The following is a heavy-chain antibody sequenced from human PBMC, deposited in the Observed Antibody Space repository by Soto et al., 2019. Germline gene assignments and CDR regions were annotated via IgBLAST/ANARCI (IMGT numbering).Heavy chain of an antibody. CDR1: GFTFTKYW. CDR2: IDGVGTGT. J-gene: IGHJ4*02. V-gene: IGHV3-74*01. Sequence: EVQLVQSGGGSVQPGGSLRLSCAASGFTFTKYWMHWVRQVPGKGLVWVSRIDGVGTGTSYSDSVRGRFTISRDNAENTLYLQMNSLRAEDTAVYYCTKVFEYWGQGTLVTVSS. CDR3: TKVFEY.